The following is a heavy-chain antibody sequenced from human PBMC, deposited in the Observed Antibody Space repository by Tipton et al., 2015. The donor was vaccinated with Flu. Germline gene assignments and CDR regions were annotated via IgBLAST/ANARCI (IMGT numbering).Heavy chain of an antibody. D-gene: IGHD6-13*01. CDR3: AGGYSSSWFDY. Sequence: TLSLTCAVYGGSFSGYYWSWIRQPPGKGLEWIGEINHSGSTNYTPSLKSRVTISVDTSKNRFSLKLSSVTAADTAVYYCAGGYSSSWFDYWGPGTLVTVSS. CDR2: INHSGST. CDR1: GGSFSGYY. J-gene: IGHJ4*02. V-gene: IGHV4-34*01.